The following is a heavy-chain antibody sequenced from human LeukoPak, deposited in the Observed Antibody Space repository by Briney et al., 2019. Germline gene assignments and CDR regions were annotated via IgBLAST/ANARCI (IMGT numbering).Heavy chain of an antibody. Sequence: ASVKVSCKASGYTFTGYYIHWVRQAPGQGLEWMGWVNPNTGDTNYAQKFQGRVTMTGDTSISTAYMELTRLRSDDTAVYYCARGYYDSSAYYSADYWGQGTLVTVSS. CDR3: ARGYYDSSAYYSADY. V-gene: IGHV1-2*02. CDR1: GYTFTGYY. D-gene: IGHD3-22*01. CDR2: VNPNTGDT. J-gene: IGHJ4*02.